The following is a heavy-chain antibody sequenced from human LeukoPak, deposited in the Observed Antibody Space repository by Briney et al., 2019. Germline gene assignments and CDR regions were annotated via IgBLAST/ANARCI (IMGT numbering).Heavy chain of an antibody. V-gene: IGHV4-39*07. Sequence: SETLSLTCNVSGDSISSGSYYWGWIRQPPGKALEWIGIFHYSGTTYYNPSLKSRVAISVDTSKNQFSLKVRSVTAADTAVYYCARDPRAINDFGDYGPVDYFDCWGQGTLVTVSS. CDR2: FHYSGTT. CDR3: ARDPRAINDFGDYGPVDYFDC. CDR1: GDSISSGSYY. J-gene: IGHJ4*02. D-gene: IGHD4-17*01.